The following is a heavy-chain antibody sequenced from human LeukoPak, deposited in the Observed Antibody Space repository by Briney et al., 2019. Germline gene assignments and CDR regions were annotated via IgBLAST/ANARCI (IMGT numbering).Heavy chain of an antibody. J-gene: IGHJ4*02. V-gene: IGHV1-2*02. CDR1: GYTFTDYY. Sequence: GASVKVSCKTSGYTFTDYYMHWVRQAPGQGLEWMGWINPNSGGTNYAQKFQGRVTMTRDTSISTAYMELSRLRSDDTAVYYCARDPGGSYPDYYFDYWGQGTLVTVSS. D-gene: IGHD1-26*01. CDR3: ARDPGGSYPDYYFDY. CDR2: INPNSGGT.